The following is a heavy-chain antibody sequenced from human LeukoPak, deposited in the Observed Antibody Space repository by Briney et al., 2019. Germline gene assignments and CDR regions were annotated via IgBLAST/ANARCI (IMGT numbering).Heavy chain of an antibody. J-gene: IGHJ4*02. Sequence: SETLSLTCTVSGGSISSYYWSWIRQPAGKGLEWIGRIYTSGSTNYNPSLKSRVTISVDTSKNQFSLKLSSVTAADTAVYYCARGLGRAQLGYCSSTSCYSSYYFDYWGQGTLVTVSS. CDR2: IYTSGST. CDR3: ARGLGRAQLGYCSSTSCYSSYYFDY. D-gene: IGHD2-2*02. V-gene: IGHV4-4*07. CDR1: GGSISSYY.